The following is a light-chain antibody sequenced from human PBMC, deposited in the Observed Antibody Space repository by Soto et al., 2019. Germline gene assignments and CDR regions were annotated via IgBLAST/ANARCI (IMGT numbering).Light chain of an antibody. CDR2: AAS. V-gene: IGKV1-6*01. Sequence: IQLIQSPSSLSASVGDRVSITCTASQGVSNDVGWYQQKPGKAPRLLIYAASTLQIGVPSRFSGSQSATDFTLTISSLQPEDFATYYCLQDFAYPLTVGGGTKVESK. J-gene: IGKJ4*01. CDR1: QGVSND. CDR3: LQDFAYPLT.